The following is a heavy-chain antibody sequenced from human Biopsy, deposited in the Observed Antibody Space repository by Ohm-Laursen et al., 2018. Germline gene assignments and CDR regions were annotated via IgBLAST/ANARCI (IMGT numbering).Heavy chain of an antibody. D-gene: IGHD3-3*01. V-gene: IGHV4-4*07. CDR3: ARTPRDSFWSGSYKRGLWFDP. Sequence: GTLSLTCAVSGASISDYYCVWIRQPAGKGLEWIGLIFTSGSTTYNPSLKSRVTISKDTSKNQFSLQLSSVTAADTAVYYCARTPRDSFWSGSYKRGLWFDPWGQGTLVTVSS. CDR1: GASISDYY. CDR2: IFTSGST. J-gene: IGHJ5*02.